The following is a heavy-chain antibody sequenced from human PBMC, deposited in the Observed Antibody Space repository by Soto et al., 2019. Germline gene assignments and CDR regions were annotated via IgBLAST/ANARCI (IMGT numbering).Heavy chain of an antibody. J-gene: IGHJ5*02. CDR1: NDSISSYY. Sequence: QVHLQESGPGLVRPSETLSLTCTVSNDSISSYYRSWIRQPPGKGLQWIGYIFYSGGTSYNPSLKSRVTISVDRSRNQFSLKLTSVTAADTAVYYCVRELSRGWFDPWGQGTLVTVSS. CDR2: IFYSGGT. D-gene: IGHD3-16*01. V-gene: IGHV4-59*01. CDR3: VRELSRGWFDP.